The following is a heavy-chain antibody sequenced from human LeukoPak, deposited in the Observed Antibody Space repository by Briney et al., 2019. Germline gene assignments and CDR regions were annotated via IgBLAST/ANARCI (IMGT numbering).Heavy chain of an antibody. V-gene: IGHV3-23*01. Sequence: GGSLRLSCAASGFTFSNYAVSWVRQAPGKGLEWVSAISGSGGSTYYADSVKGRFTISRDNSKNTLYLQMNSLRAEDTAVYYCALNGREVPSGAFDIWGQGTMVTVSS. J-gene: IGHJ3*02. CDR2: ISGSGGST. CDR1: GFTFSNYA. CDR3: ALNGREVPSGAFDI. D-gene: IGHD3-16*02.